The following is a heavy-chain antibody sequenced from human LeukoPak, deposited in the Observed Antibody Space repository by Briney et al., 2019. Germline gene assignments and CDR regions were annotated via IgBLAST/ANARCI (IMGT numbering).Heavy chain of an antibody. CDR3: ASAAVAGTLDY. V-gene: IGHV1-69*13. CDR1: RGTFSSYA. J-gene: IGHJ4*02. D-gene: IGHD6-19*01. Sequence: ASVKVSCKASRGTFSSYAISWVRQAPGQGLEWMGGIIPIFGTANYAQKFQGRVTITADESTSTAYMELSSLRSEDTAVYYCASAAVAGTLDYWGQGTLVTVSS. CDR2: IIPIFGTA.